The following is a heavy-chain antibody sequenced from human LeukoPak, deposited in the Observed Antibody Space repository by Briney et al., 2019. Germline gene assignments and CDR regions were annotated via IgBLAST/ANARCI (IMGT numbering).Heavy chain of an antibody. CDR3: ARAPLVLRFLEWYGNYYYYYGMDV. V-gene: IGHV1-18*01. Sequence: ASVKVSCKASGYTFTSYGISWVRQAPGQGLEWMGWISAYNGNTNYGQKLQGRVTMTTDTSTSTAYMELRSLRSDDTAVYYCARAPLVLRFLEWYGNYYYYYGMDVWGQGTTVTVSS. J-gene: IGHJ6*02. CDR2: ISAYNGNT. D-gene: IGHD3-3*01. CDR1: GYTFTSYG.